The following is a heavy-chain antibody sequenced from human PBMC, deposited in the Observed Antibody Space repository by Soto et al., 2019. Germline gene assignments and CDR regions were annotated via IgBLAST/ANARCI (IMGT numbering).Heavy chain of an antibody. D-gene: IGHD6-13*01. J-gene: IGHJ4*02. V-gene: IGHV4-31*03. CDR1: GGSISSGGYY. CDR2: IYYSGST. CDR3: ARSIAAAGDFDY. Sequence: SETLSLTCTVSGGSISSGGYYWSWIRQHPGKGLEWIGYIYYSGSTYYNPSLKSRVTISVDTSKNQFSLKLSSVTAADTAVYYCARSIAAAGDFDYWGQGTLVTVSS.